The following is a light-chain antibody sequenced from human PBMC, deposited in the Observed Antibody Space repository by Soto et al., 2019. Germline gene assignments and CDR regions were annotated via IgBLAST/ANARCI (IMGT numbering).Light chain of an antibody. CDR1: QSVSSY. V-gene: IGKV3-20*01. CDR2: GAS. J-gene: IGKJ1*01. Sequence: EIVLTQSAATRSLSPGDKATLSGRASQSVSSYLAWYQQKPGQAPSLLIFGASNRAPDIPDRFSGSGSGTDFTLTISRLEPEDVAVYFCQQYGSSVKTFGQGTKVDIK. CDR3: QQYGSSVKT.